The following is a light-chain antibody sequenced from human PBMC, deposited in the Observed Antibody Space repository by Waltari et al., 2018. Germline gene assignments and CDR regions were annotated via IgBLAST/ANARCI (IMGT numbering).Light chain of an antibody. J-gene: IGLJ2*01. Sequence: QSVLTQPPSASGTPGQRVPISCSGSSSNIGSNTVNWYQQLPGTAPKLLIYSNKQRPSGVPDRFSGSKSGTSASLAISGLQSEDEADYYCAAWDDSLNGVVFGGGTKLTVL. CDR3: AAWDDSLNGVV. CDR1: SSNIGSNT. CDR2: SNK. V-gene: IGLV1-44*01.